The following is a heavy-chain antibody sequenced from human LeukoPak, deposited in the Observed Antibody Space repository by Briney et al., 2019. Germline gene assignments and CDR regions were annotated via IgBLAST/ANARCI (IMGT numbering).Heavy chain of an antibody. D-gene: IGHD3-3*01. CDR2: VIPLFGRA. CDR1: GGTFRNYA. V-gene: IGHV1-69*05. J-gene: IGHJ3*02. CDR3: ASEIRRSGYAHLLPPRNAFDI. Sequence: ASVKVSCKASGGTFRNYAFNWVRQAPGQGLEWMGVVIPLFGRANYAQKFQGSVTITTDESTSTAYMELSSLRSEDTAVYYCASEIRRSGYAHLLPPRNAFDIWGQGTMVTVSS.